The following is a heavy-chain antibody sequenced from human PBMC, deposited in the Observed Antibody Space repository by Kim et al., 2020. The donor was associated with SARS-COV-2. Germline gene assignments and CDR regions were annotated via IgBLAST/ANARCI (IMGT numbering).Heavy chain of an antibody. CDR2: IIPIFGTA. J-gene: IGHJ6*02. D-gene: IGHD5-12*01. CDR1: GGTFSSYA. V-gene: IGHV1-69*13. CDR3: ARDSDIVATNYGMDV. Sequence: SVKVSCKASGGTFSSYAISWVRQAPGQGLEWMGGIIPIFGTANYAQKFQGRVTITADESTSTAYMELSSLRSEDTAVYYCARDSDIVATNYGMDVWGQGTTVTVSS.